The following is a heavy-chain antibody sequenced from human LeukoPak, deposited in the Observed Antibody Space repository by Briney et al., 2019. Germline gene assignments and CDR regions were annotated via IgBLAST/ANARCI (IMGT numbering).Heavy chain of an antibody. D-gene: IGHD6-19*01. J-gene: IGHJ4*02. CDR1: GFTFSSYW. CDR3: AKDLDGSGLYGGLDY. CDR2: ISYSGRST. Sequence: GGSLRLSCAASGFTFSSYWMSWVRQAPGKGLEWVSGISYSGRSTYYADSVKGRFTISRDNSENTLYLQMNSLRGDDTAVYYCAKDLDGSGLYGGLDYWGQGILVTVSS. V-gene: IGHV3-23*01.